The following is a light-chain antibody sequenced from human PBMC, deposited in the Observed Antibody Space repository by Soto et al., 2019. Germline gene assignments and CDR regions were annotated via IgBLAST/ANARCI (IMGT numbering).Light chain of an antibody. Sequence: EIVLAQSPGTLSVSPGERATLSCRASQSVSSNYLAWYQQKPGQAPRLLIYGASSSATGIPDRFSGSGSGTDFTRTISRLEAEDFAVYYCQQYGSSPLTFCGGTKVQIK. CDR2: GAS. J-gene: IGKJ4*01. V-gene: IGKV3-20*01. CDR1: QSVSSNY. CDR3: QQYGSSPLT.